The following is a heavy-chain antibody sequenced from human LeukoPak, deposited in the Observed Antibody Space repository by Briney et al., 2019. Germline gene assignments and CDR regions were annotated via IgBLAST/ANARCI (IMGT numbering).Heavy chain of an antibody. CDR1: GGSISSGGYY. CDR3: ARDSVVPAANYGMDV. Sequence: SQTLSLTCTVSGGSISSGGYYWSWIRQHPGKGLEWIGYIYYSGSTYYNPSLKGRVTISVDTSENQFSLKLSSVTAADTAVYYCARDSVVPAANYGMDVWGQGTTVTVSS. V-gene: IGHV4-31*03. CDR2: IYYSGST. J-gene: IGHJ6*02. D-gene: IGHD2-2*01.